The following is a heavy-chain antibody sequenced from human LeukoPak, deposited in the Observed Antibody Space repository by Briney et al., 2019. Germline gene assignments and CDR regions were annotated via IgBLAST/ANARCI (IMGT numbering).Heavy chain of an antibody. D-gene: IGHD2-2*01. CDR1: GGPFSSYA. CDR2: IILVYNTT. Sequence: SVKVSCKASGGPFSSYAITWVRQAPGQGLEWMGGIILVYNTTNYAQTFQGRLTITADKSTNTAYMVLSSLRSDDTAVYYCARDHCSSTSCFHYYYYYMDVWGKGTTVTISS. V-gene: IGHV1-69*06. J-gene: IGHJ6*03. CDR3: ARDHCSSTSCFHYYYYYMDV.